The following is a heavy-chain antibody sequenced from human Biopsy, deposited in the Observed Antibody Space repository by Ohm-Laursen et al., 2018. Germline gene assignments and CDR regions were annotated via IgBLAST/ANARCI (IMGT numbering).Heavy chain of an antibody. V-gene: IGHV1-69*06. CDR2: SIPLFNTA. CDR3: ARFPLGAYDDSGSYRAVEHWYFDL. Sequence: SVKVSCKASGGTFTNHAFGWVRQAPGQGLEWVGSSIPLFNTANYADKFQGRVTLNADKSTTTAYMELSSLRSEDTAIYYCARFPLGAYDDSGSYRAVEHWYFDLWGRGTLVTVSS. CDR1: GGTFTNHA. D-gene: IGHD3-22*01. J-gene: IGHJ2*01.